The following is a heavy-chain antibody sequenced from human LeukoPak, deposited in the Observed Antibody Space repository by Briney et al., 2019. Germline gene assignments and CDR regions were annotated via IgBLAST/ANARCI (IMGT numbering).Heavy chain of an antibody. J-gene: IGHJ4*02. CDR2: IWYDGSNK. Sequence: GGTLRLSCAASGFTFSSYGMHWVRQAPGHGLEWVAVIWYDGSNKYYADSVKGRFTISRDNSKNTLYLQMNSLRAEDTAVYYCAKDFGGWNYYDSSGYTFDYWGQGTLVTVSS. D-gene: IGHD3-22*01. V-gene: IGHV3-33*06. CDR1: GFTFSSYG. CDR3: AKDFGGWNYYDSSGYTFDY.